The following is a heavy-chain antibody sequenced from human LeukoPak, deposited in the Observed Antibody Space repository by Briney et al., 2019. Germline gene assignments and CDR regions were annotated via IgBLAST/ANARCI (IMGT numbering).Heavy chain of an antibody. V-gene: IGHV4-61*02. Sequence: SQTLSLTCTVSGGSISSSSYYWSWIRQPAGKGLEWIGRIYTSGSTTYNPSLKSRVTISLDTSKNQFSLKLSSVTAADTAVYYCARVFCSGGNCYHFDYWGQGTLVTVSS. J-gene: IGHJ4*02. CDR2: IYTSGST. CDR1: GGSISSSSYY. CDR3: ARVFCSGGNCYHFDY. D-gene: IGHD2-15*01.